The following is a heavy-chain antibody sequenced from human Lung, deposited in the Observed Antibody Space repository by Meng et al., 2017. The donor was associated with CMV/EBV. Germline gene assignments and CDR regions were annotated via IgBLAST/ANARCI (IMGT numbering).Heavy chain of an antibody. V-gene: IGHV1-69*05. CDR3: ATLPEGAIFGDYGMDV. Sequence: SXXVSXMASGGNFSSYAMCWVRQAPGQGLEWLGGTIPIFGTANYAQKFQGRVTITTDESTSTAYMELSSLRSEDTAVYYCATLPEGAIFGDYGMDVLGQGXTVTVSS. CDR1: GGNFSSYA. CDR2: TIPIFGTA. J-gene: IGHJ6*02. D-gene: IGHD3-3*01.